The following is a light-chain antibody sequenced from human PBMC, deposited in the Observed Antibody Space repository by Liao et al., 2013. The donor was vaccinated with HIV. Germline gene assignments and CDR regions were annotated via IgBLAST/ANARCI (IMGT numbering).Light chain of an antibody. CDR2: YNS. CDR3: QVWDSSSDHRGV. V-gene: IGLV3-21*04. J-gene: IGLJ3*02. Sequence: SYVLTQPPSVSVAPGMTARITCGGNNIGSKSVHWYQQEPGQAPILVIYYNSDRPSGIPERFSGSNSGNTATLTISRVEAGDEADYYCQVWDSSSDHRGVFGGGTKLTVL. CDR1: NIGSKS.